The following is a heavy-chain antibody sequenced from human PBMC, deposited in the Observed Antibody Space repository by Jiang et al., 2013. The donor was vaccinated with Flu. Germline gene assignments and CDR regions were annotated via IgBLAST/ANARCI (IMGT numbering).Heavy chain of an antibody. J-gene: IGHJ3*02. CDR1: GGSISSSSYY. CDR3: ARHFDDYDFWSGYQRNDAFDI. CDR2: IYYSGST. D-gene: IGHD3-3*01. V-gene: IGHV4-39*01. Sequence: KPSETLSLTCTVSGGSISSSSYYWGWIRQPPGKGLEWIGSIYYSGSTYYNPSLKSRVTISVDTSKNQFSLKLSSVTAADTAVYYCARHFDDYDFWSGYQRNDAFDIWGQGTMVTVSS.